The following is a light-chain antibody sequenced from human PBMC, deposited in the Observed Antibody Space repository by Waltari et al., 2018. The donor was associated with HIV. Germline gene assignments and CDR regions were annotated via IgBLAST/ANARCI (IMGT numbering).Light chain of an antibody. V-gene: IGLV2-8*01. CDR1: SSDLGDYNK. CDR2: EVN. CDR3: SLYTGDNNFG. J-gene: IGLJ3*02. Sequence: QSALTQPPSASGSLGQSVTISCTRTSSDLGDYNKVSWYQHHPGKAPKLVIYEVNKRPSGVPDRFFGSKSGNTASLTVSGLQAEDEADYYCSLYTGDNNFGFGGGTKLTVL.